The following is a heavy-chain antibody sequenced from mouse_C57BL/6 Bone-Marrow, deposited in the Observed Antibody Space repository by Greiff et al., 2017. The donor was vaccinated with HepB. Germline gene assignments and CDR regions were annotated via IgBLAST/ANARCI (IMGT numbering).Heavy chain of an antibody. Sequence: QVQLKQSGAELARPGASVKLSCKASGYTFTSYGISWVKQRTGQGLEWIGEIYPRSGNTYYNEKFKGKATLTADKSSSTAYMELRSLTSEDSAVYFCATLTTVVAYYAMDYWGQGTSVTVSS. CDR2: IYPRSGNT. V-gene: IGHV1-81*01. CDR1: GYTFTSYG. D-gene: IGHD1-1*01. J-gene: IGHJ4*01. CDR3: ATLTTVVAYYAMDY.